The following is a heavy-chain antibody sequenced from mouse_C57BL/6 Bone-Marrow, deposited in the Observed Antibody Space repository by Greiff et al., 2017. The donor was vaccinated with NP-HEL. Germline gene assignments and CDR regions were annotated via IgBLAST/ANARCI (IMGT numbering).Heavy chain of an antibody. D-gene: IGHD1-1*01. CDR1: GFNIKDDY. V-gene: IGHV14-4*01. CDR3: TTEPYYGSSPDY. CDR2: IDPENGDT. Sequence: EVQLQQSGAELVRPGASVKLSCTASGFNIKDDYMHWVKQRPEQGLEWIGWIDPENGDTEYASKFQGKATITADTSSNTAYLQLSSLTSEDTAVYYCTTEPYYGSSPDYWGQGTTLTVSS. J-gene: IGHJ2*01.